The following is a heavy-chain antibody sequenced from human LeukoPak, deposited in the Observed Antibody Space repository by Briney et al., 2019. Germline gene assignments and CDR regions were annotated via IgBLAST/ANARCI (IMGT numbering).Heavy chain of an antibody. J-gene: IGHJ4*02. V-gene: IGHV6-1*01. D-gene: IGHD2-2*01. CDR2: TYYRSKWYN. CDR1: GDSVSRNGAA. CDR3: TRGGTGSCTSSNCYFDY. Sequence: SQTPSLTCAISGDSVSRNGAAWNWIRQSPSRGLEWLGRTYYRSKWYNDYAVSVRGRISINPDTSKNQFSLHLNSVTPEDTAVYFCTRGGTGSCTSSNCYFDYWGQGTLVTVSS.